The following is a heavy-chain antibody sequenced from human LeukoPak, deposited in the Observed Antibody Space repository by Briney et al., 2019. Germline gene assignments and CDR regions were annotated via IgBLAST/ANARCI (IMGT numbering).Heavy chain of an antibody. CDR1: GGTFSSYA. V-gene: IGHV1-69*13. J-gene: IGHJ5*02. CDR3: AREEAYYDFRSGPTNTPNWFDP. D-gene: IGHD3-3*01. CDR2: IIPIFGTA. Sequence: ASVKVSCKASGGTFSSYAISWVRQAPGQGLEWMGGIIPIFGTANYAQKFQGRVTITADESTSTAYMELSSLRSEDTAVYYCAREEAYYDFRSGPTNTPNWFDPWGQGTLVTVSS.